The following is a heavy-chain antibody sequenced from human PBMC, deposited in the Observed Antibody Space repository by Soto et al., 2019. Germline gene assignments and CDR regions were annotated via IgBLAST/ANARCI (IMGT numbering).Heavy chain of an antibody. CDR1: GFTFTRYS. Sequence: LRLSCAASGFTFTRYSMNWVRQAPGKGLEWVSSISSTTNYIYYGDSMKGRFTISRDNAENSLYLEMNSLRAEDTAVYYCARESEDLTSNFDYWGQGTLVTVSS. J-gene: IGHJ4*02. CDR3: ARESEDLTSNFDY. CDR2: ISSTTNYI. V-gene: IGHV3-21*06.